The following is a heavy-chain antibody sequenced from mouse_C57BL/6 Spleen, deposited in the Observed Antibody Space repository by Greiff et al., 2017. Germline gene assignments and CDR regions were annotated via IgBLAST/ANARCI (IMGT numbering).Heavy chain of an antibody. D-gene: IGHD6-2*01. CDR3: ARGVSYFDY. CDR2: IDPEDGET. Sequence: VQLQQSGPELVKPGASVKLSCTASGFNITDYYMHWVKQRTEQGLEWIGRIDPEDGETKYDPKFQGKATITADTSSNTAYLQLSSLTSEDAAVYYCARGVSYFDYWGQGTTLTVSS. CDR1: GFNITDYY. J-gene: IGHJ2*01. V-gene: IGHV14-2*01.